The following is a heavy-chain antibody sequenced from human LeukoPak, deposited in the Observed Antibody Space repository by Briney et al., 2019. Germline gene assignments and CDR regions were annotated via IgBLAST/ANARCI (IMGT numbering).Heavy chain of an antibody. D-gene: IGHD3-10*01. J-gene: IGHJ4*02. CDR3: ARGSGNSFYY. CDR1: GFTFSSDS. V-gene: IGHV3-48*02. CDR2: ISSSSSAM. Sequence: GGALILSCAASGFTFSSDSMSSVRQAPGKGLELVSYISSSSSAMYYADSMKGRFTISRDNAKNSLYLQMNNLRDEHTAVYCCARGSGNSFYYWGQGALVTVSS.